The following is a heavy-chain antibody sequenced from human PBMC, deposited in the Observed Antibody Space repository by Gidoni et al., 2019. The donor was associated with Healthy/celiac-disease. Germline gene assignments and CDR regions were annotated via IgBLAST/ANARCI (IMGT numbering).Heavy chain of an antibody. CDR1: GYTFTGYY. CDR3: ARDRKTTVTTWDAFDI. CDR2: INPNSGGT. J-gene: IGHJ3*02. Sequence: QVQLVQSGAAVQKPGASVKVSCKASGYTFTGYYMHWVRQAPGQGLEWMGWINPNSGGTNYAQKFQGRVTMTRDTSISTAYMELSRLRSDDTAVYYCARDRKTTVTTWDAFDIWGQGTMVTVSS. D-gene: IGHD4-17*01. V-gene: IGHV1-2*02.